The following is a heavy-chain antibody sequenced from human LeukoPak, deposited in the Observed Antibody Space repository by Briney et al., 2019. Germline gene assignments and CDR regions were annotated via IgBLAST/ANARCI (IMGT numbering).Heavy chain of an antibody. V-gene: IGHV4-4*07. Sequence: SETLSLTCTVSGGSISSNYWSWIRQPAGKGLEWIGRIYTSGSTNYNPSLKSRVTMSVDTSENQFSLKLSSVTAADTAVYYCARVVGYYDSSGYIDSWGQGTLVTVSS. CDR2: IYTSGST. J-gene: IGHJ4*02. CDR1: GGSISSNY. D-gene: IGHD3-22*01. CDR3: ARVVGYYDSSGYIDS.